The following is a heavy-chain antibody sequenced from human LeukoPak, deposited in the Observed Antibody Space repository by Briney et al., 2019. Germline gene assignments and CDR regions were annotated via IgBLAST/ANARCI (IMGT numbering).Heavy chain of an antibody. CDR3: ARDGGGALDY. V-gene: IGHV3-7*01. Sequence: PGGSLRLSCTASEFTLGSYWVGWVRQTPAKGLEWMANIRQDGNIKYYVDSVRGRFTISRDNSKNTLYLQMNSLRAEDTAVYYCARDGGGALDYWGQGTLVTVSS. CDR2: IRQDGNIK. CDR1: EFTLGSYW. D-gene: IGHD1-26*01. J-gene: IGHJ4*02.